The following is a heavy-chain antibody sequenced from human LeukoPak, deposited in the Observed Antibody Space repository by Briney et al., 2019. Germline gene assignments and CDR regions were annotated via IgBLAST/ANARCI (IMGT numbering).Heavy chain of an antibody. CDR1: GGSISSVTYY. Sequence: SETLSLTCTVSGGSISSVTYYWAWIRRPPGKGLEWIGSFYYSGNTFYNLSLKSRLTVSLDTSKNQFSLRLRSVTAADAAVYYCARVKVVLDGFDMWGQGKMVTVSS. V-gene: IGHV4-39*07. CDR2: FYYSGNT. CDR3: ARVKVVLDGFDM. J-gene: IGHJ3*02. D-gene: IGHD2-15*01.